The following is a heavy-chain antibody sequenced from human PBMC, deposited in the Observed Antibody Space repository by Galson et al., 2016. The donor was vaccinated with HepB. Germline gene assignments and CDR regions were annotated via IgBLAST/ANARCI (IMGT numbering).Heavy chain of an antibody. V-gene: IGHV3-53*01. Sequence: SLRLSCAASGFTVSSNYMGWVRQAPGKGLEWVSVLYGGGRTYYADPVKGRYTLSRDKPKNTLFLQMNSLRAVDTAVYYCATRDSLGIVYWGQGTLVTVSS. CDR3: ATRDSLGIVY. J-gene: IGHJ4*02. D-gene: IGHD5-24*01. CDR1: GFTVSSNY. CDR2: LYGGGRT.